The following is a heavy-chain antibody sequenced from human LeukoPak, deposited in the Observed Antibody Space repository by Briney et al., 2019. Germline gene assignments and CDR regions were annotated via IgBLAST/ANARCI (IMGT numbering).Heavy chain of an antibody. CDR2: IYYSGST. Sequence: SETLSLTCNVSGGSMSNIYYWGWIRQPPGKGLEWIGSIYYSGSTYYNPSLKSRVTISVDTSKNQFSLKLSSVTAADTAVYYCASGHSGSYQFDYWGQGTLVTVSS. J-gene: IGHJ4*02. V-gene: IGHV4-39*01. D-gene: IGHD1-26*01. CDR1: GGSMSNIYY. CDR3: ASGHSGSYQFDY.